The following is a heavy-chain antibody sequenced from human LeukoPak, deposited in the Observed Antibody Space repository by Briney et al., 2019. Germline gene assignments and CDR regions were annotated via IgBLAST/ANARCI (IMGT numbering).Heavy chain of an antibody. CDR1: GFTFSSYS. CDR2: ISSSSSTI. J-gene: IGHJ4*02. CDR3: AKDFMITFGGVIGGSFYD. D-gene: IGHD3-16*02. V-gene: IGHV3-48*04. Sequence: AGGSLRLSCAASGFTFSSYSMNWVRQAPGKGLEWVSYISSSSSTIYYADSVKGRFTISRDNAKNSLYLQMNSLRAEDTALYYCAKDFMITFGGVIGGSFYDWGQGTLVTVSS.